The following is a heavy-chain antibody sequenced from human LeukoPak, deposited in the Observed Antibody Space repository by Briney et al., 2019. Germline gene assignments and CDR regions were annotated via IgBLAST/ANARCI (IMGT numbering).Heavy chain of an antibody. V-gene: IGHV5-51*01. CDR2: IYPGDSDT. Sequence: PGESLKISCKGSGYKFTNFWIGWVRQMPGKGLEWMGIIYPGDSDTRYSPSFQGQVTISADKSINNAYLQWSSLKALDTAMYYCARFVGACSGGSCYSDYWGQGTLVTVSS. CDR3: ARFVGACSGGSCYSDY. J-gene: IGHJ4*02. D-gene: IGHD2-15*01. CDR1: GYKFTNFW.